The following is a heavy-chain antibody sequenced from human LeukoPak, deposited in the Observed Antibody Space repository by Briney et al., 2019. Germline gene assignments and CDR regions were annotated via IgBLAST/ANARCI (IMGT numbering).Heavy chain of an antibody. CDR1: GFTFSSYW. V-gene: IGHV3-7*01. CDR3: ARVRGGLVPTAMGLDY. Sequence: PGGSLRLSCAASGFTFSSYWMTWVRQAPGKGLEWVANIKQDGSEEYYVDSAKGRFTISRDNAKNSLYLQMNSLRAEDTALYYCARVRGGLVPTAMGLDYWGQGTLVTVSS. J-gene: IGHJ4*02. D-gene: IGHD2-2*01. CDR2: IKQDGSEE.